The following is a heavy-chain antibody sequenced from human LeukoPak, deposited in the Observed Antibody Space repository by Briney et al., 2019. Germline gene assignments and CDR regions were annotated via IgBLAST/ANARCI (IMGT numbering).Heavy chain of an antibody. CDR2: IRVDGSTE. CDR1: GFTFSSYA. D-gene: IGHD1-26*01. V-gene: IGHV3-7*01. Sequence: GGSLRLSCAASGFTFSSYAMTWVRQAPGKGLEWVATIRVDGSTEYPVDSMKGRFTISRDNAKNSLHLQMNSLRAEDTAVYYCATYSGPDKWDASDMWGQGTLVTVSS. CDR3: ATYSGPDKWDASDM. J-gene: IGHJ3*02.